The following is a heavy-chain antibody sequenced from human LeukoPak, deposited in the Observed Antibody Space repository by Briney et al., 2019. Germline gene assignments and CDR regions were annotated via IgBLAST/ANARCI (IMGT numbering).Heavy chain of an antibody. CDR2: IIPIFGTA. D-gene: IGHD3-10*01. CDR3: ARFLYGSGSYPYYYGMDV. Sequence: ASVKVSCKASGGTFSSYAISWVRQAPGQGLEWMGGIIPIFGTANYAQKFQGRVTITADESTSTAYMELSSLRSEDTAVCYCARFLYGSGSYPYYYGMDVWGQGTTVTVSS. J-gene: IGHJ6*02. CDR1: GGTFSSYA. V-gene: IGHV1-69*13.